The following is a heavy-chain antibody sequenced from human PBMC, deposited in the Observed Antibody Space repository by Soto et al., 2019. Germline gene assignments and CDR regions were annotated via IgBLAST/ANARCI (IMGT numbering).Heavy chain of an antibody. CDR1: GGSITNGGYF. CDR2: VHSTGRT. Sequence: SETLSLTCTVSGGSITNGGYFWDWIRQPPGKGLEWIGTVHSTGRTYYSPSLRSRVTISVDTSKNLFSLKMTSASATDTAVYFCAKREDSSRFGGLDIWGQGTAVTVSS. D-gene: IGHD3-3*01. CDR3: AKREDSSRFGGLDI. V-gene: IGHV4-39*01. J-gene: IGHJ6*02.